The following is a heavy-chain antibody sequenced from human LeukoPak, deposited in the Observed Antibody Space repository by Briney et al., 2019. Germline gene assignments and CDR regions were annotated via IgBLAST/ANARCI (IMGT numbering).Heavy chain of an antibody. Sequence: GGSLRLSCAASGFTFSSYSMNWVRQAPGKGLEWVSSISSSSSYIYYADSVKGRFTISRDNAKNSLYLQMNSLRAEDTAVYYCARDFWSYGSGSYYFDYWGQGTLVTVSS. V-gene: IGHV3-21*01. D-gene: IGHD3-10*01. CDR3: ARDFWSYGSGSYYFDY. CDR2: ISSSSSYI. CDR1: GFTFSSYS. J-gene: IGHJ4*02.